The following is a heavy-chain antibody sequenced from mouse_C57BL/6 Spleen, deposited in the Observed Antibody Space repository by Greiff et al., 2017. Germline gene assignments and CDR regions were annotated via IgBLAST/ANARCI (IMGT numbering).Heavy chain of an antibody. Sequence: QVQLQQPGAELVKPGASVKMSCKASGYTFTSYWITWVKQRPGQGLEWIGDIYPGSGSTNYNEKFKSKATLTVDKSSSTAYMQLSSLTSEDSAVYYCARGSSGPLMDNWGQGTSVTVSS. J-gene: IGHJ4*01. CDR1: GYTFTSYW. CDR3: ARGSSGPLMDN. CDR2: IYPGSGST. D-gene: IGHD3-2*02. V-gene: IGHV1-55*01.